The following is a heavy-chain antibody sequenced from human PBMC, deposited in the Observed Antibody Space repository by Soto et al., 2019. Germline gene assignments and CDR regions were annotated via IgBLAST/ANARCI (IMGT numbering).Heavy chain of an antibody. V-gene: IGHV2-5*02. Sequence: QITLKESGPTLVKPTQTLTLTCTFSGFSLSTSGVGVGWIRQPPGKALEWLALIYWDDDKRYSPSLKSRLTITKDTSKNQVVRTMTNMDPADTATYYCAHSPGSYSGSRYYYGMDVWGQGTTVTVSS. CDR2: IYWDDDK. D-gene: IGHD1-26*01. CDR1: GFSLSTSGVG. CDR3: AHSPGSYSGSRYYYGMDV. J-gene: IGHJ6*02.